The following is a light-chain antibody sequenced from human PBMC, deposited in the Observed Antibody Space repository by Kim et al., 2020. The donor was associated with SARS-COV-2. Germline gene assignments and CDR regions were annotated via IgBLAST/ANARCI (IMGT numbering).Light chain of an antibody. CDR2: QDS. CDR1: KLGDKY. CDR3: QAWDSSSVV. V-gene: IGLV3-1*01. J-gene: IGLJ2*01. Sequence: GSQGQKDSITCSGDKLGDKYACWYQKKPGQSPVLVIYQDSKRTSGIPERFSGSNSGNTATLTISGTQAMDEADYYCQAWDSSSVVFGGGTQLTVL.